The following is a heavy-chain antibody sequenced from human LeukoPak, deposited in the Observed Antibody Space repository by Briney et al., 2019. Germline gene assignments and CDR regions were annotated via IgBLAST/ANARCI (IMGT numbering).Heavy chain of an antibody. CDR2: IKQDGSDK. CDR3: ARGSGSYGGAFDY. V-gene: IGHV3-7*01. J-gene: IGHJ4*02. Sequence: GGSLRLSCAASGFTFRYYWMNWVRQAPGRRLEWVASIKQDGSDKYYVDSVKGRFTMSRDNAKNSLHLQMNSLRVEDTAVYYCARGSGSYGGAFDYWGQGTLVTVSS. CDR1: GFTFRYYW. D-gene: IGHD1-26*01.